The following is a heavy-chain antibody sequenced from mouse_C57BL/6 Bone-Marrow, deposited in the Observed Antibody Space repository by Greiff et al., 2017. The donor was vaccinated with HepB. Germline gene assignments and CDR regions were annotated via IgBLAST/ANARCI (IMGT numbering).Heavy chain of an antibody. V-gene: IGHV1-80*01. D-gene: IGHD2-4*01. CDR3: ARYDCAWFAY. Sequence: LVESGAELVKPGASVKISCKASGYAFSSYWMNWVKQRPGKGLEWIGQIYPGDGDTNYNGKFKGKATLTADKSSITAYMQLSSLTSEDSAVYFCARYDCAWFAYWGQGTLVTVSA. CDR2: IYPGDGDT. J-gene: IGHJ3*01. CDR1: GYAFSSYW.